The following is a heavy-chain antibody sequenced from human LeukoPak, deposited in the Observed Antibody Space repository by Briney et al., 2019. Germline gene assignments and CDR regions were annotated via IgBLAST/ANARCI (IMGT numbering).Heavy chain of an antibody. J-gene: IGHJ4*02. Sequence: GGSLRLSCAASGFTFSSYWMSWVRQAPGKGLEWVANIKQDGGEKYYVDSVEGRFTTSRDNAKTSLYLQMTSLRAEDTAVYYCARDKYFDSTTYYPRFDYWGQGILVTVSS. V-gene: IGHV3-7*04. CDR2: IKQDGGEK. D-gene: IGHD3-22*01. CDR3: ARDKYFDSTTYYPRFDY. CDR1: GFTFSSYW.